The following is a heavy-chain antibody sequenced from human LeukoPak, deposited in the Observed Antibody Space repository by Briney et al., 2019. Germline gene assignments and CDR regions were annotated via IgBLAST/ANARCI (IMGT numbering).Heavy chain of an antibody. D-gene: IGHD5-18*01. Sequence: GGSLRLSCAASGFTFSSYEMNWVRQAPGKGLEWVSYISSSGSTIYYADSVKGRFTISRDSAKNSLYLQMNSLRAEDTAVYYCRGYGYGLDYWGQGTLVTVSS. V-gene: IGHV3-48*03. CDR2: ISSSGSTI. CDR3: RGYGYGLDY. J-gene: IGHJ4*02. CDR1: GFTFSSYE.